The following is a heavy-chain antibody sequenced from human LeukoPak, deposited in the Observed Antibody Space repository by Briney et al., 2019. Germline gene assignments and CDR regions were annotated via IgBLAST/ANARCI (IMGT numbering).Heavy chain of an antibody. D-gene: IGHD3-22*01. CDR3: AITTRGAFDY. CDR1: GGSISSGSYY. J-gene: IGHJ4*02. Sequence: PSQTLSLTCSVSGGSISSGSYYWSWIRQPAGKGLEWIGRLYPSGSPNYSPSLESRVTISADTSKNQFSLKLRSVTAVDTAVYYCAITTRGAFDYWGQGTLVTVSS. CDR2: LYPSGSP. V-gene: IGHV4-61*02.